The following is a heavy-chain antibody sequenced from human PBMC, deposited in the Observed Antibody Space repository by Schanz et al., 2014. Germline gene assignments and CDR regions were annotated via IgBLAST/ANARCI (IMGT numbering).Heavy chain of an antibody. V-gene: IGHV3-30*04. Sequence: QLQLVESGGGVVQPGRSLRLSCAASGFPFRSYVMHWVRQAPGKGLEWVAFISYDGNNHYYADSVKGRFTISRDNSKNTLYLQMNSRRAEDTAVYYGARPIYDLWSGSFDYWGPGTLVTVSS. J-gene: IGHJ4*02. CDR1: GFPFRSYV. CDR3: ARPIYDLWSGSFDY. CDR2: ISYDGNNH. D-gene: IGHD3-3*01.